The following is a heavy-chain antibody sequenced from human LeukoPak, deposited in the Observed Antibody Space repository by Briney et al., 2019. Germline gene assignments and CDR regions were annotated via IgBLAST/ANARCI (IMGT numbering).Heavy chain of an antibody. V-gene: IGHV3-48*03. CDR1: GFTFSRYG. D-gene: IGHD4-17*01. CDR2: FSSSGSTI. Sequence: PGGSLRLSCAASGFTFSRYGMNWVRQAPGKGREWVSYFSSSGSTIYYTDSVKARFTISRDNAKNTLYLQMNRLRAEDRAVYYCARAYYGDCRGHLVYYFDYWGQGTLVTVS. J-gene: IGHJ4*02. CDR3: ARAYYGDCRGHLVYYFDY.